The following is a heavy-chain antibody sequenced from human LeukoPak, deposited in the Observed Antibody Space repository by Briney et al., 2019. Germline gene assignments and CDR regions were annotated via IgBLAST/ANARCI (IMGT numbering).Heavy chain of an antibody. CDR3: ARLSNYHGSGNDAFDI. Sequence: LGESLKVSCKGSGYSFTSYWIGWVRQMPGKGLEWMGIIYPGDSDTRYSPSFQGQVTISADKSISTAYLQWSSLKASDTAMYYCARLSNYHGSGNDAFDIWGQGTMVTVSS. J-gene: IGHJ3*02. CDR2: IYPGDSDT. D-gene: IGHD3-10*01. CDR1: GYSFTSYW. V-gene: IGHV5-51*01.